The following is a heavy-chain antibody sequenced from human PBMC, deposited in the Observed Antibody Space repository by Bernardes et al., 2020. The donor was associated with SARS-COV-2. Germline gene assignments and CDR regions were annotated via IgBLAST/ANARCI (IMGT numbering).Heavy chain of an antibody. CDR2: ISGSGDST. J-gene: IGHJ6*02. CDR1: GFTFSSYA. V-gene: IGHV3-23*01. CDR3: ARDSSMVRGVTSLGLMGSNYYYYGMDV. D-gene: IGHD3-10*01. Sequence: GGSLRLSCAASGFTFSSYAMSWVRQAPGKGLEWVSAISGSGDSTYYADSVKGRFTISRDNSKNTLYLQMNSLRAEDTAVYYCARDSSMVRGVTSLGLMGSNYYYYGMDVWGQGTTVTVSS.